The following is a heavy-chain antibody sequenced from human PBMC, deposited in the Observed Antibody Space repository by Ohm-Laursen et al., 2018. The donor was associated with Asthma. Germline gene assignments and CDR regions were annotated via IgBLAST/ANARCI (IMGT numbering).Heavy chain of an antibody. D-gene: IGHD4-17*01. J-gene: IGHJ4*02. V-gene: IGHV1-3*04. CDR3: ASSKGYGDYQSLDY. CDR2: INTGTGDT. Sequence: ASVKVSCKSSGHTFTSYTMQWVRQAPGQRLEWMGWINTGTGDTYYSQKFQGRVTITTDTSATTAFLELGSLRYEDTAVYYCASSKGYGDYQSLDYWGQGTLVTVSS. CDR1: GHTFTSYT.